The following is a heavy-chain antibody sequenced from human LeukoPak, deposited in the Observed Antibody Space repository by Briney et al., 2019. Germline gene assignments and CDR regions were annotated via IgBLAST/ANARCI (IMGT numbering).Heavy chain of an antibody. Sequence: PSETLSLTCTVSGGSISSGSYYWSWIRQPAGKGLEWIGRIYTSGSTNYNPSLKSRVTISVDTSKNQFSLKLSSVTAADTAVYHCARQIIHQYSRPGYYYMDVWGKGTTVTISS. CDR2: IYTSGST. CDR1: GGSISSGSYY. V-gene: IGHV4-61*02. CDR3: ARQIIHQYSRPGYYYMDV. J-gene: IGHJ6*03. D-gene: IGHD6-6*01.